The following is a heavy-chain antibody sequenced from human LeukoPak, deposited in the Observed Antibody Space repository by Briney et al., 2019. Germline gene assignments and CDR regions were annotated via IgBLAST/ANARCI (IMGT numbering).Heavy chain of an antibody. D-gene: IGHD6-19*01. CDR3: AKDPGDSSGWYWVY. V-gene: IGHV3-23*01. CDR2: ISGGGGST. CDR1: GFTFSNYA. Sequence: GGSLRLSCAASGFTFSNYAMSWLRQAPGKGLEWVAAISGGGGSTYYADPLKGRITNSRDNSKSTLYLPMNSPRAEDTAIYYWAKDPGDSSGWYWVYWGQGTLVTLS. J-gene: IGHJ4*02.